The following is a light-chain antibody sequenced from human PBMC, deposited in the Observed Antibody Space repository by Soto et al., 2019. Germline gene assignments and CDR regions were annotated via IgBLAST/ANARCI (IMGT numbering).Light chain of an antibody. J-gene: IGLJ2*01. CDR2: GNT. CDR1: SSNVGAGYD. V-gene: IGLV1-40*01. CDR3: QPYDSTRSGWL. Sequence: QSVLTQSPSVSGAPGQRVTISCTGSSSNVGAGYDVHWYQQLPGTAPKLLIQGNTNRPSGVPDRFSGSKSGTSASLAITGLQGEDEADYSTQPYDSTRSGWLFAGGPKL.